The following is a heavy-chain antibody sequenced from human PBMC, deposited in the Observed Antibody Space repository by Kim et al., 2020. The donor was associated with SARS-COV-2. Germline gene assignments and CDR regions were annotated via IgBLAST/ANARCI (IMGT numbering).Heavy chain of an antibody. CDR1: GYTFTSYG. V-gene: IGHV1-18*04. Sequence: ASVKVSCKASGYTFTSYGISWVRQAPGQGLEWMGWISAYNGNTNYAQKLQGRVTMTTDTSTSTAYMELRSLRSDDTAVYYCARDLLPKHDIVVVPAASYYYYGMDVWGQGTTVTVSS. D-gene: IGHD2-2*01. CDR2: ISAYNGNT. J-gene: IGHJ6*02. CDR3: ARDLLPKHDIVVVPAASYYYYGMDV.